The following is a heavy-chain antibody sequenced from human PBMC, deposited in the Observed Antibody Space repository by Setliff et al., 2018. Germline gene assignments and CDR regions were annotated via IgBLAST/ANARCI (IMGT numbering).Heavy chain of an antibody. V-gene: IGHV1-18*01. D-gene: IGHD4-17*01. J-gene: IGHJ4*02. CDR1: GHTFSSYG. CDR3: ARDLSTTVMTRSWYYFDY. Sequence: ASVKVSCKASGHTFSSYGITWVRQAPGQGLEWMGWISTYNDNTYYAQNLEDRVTMTTDTFTSTAYMELRSLRSDDTAMYYCARDLSTTVMTRSWYYFDYWGQGTLVTVSS. CDR2: ISTYNDNT.